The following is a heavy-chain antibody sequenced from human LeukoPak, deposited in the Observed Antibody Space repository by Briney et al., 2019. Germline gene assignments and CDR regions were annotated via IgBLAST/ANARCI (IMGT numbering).Heavy chain of an antibody. J-gene: IGHJ3*02. CDR3: ARGGGI. V-gene: IGHV3-7*01. CDR2: IKQDGSEE. Sequence: GGSLRLSCVVSGFTFSLYWMNWVRQAPGKGLEWVANIKQDGSEEYYVDSVKGRFTISRDNAKNSLYLQVNSLRVEDTAVYYCARGGGIWGQGTMVTVSS. CDR1: GFTFSLYW. D-gene: IGHD2-15*01.